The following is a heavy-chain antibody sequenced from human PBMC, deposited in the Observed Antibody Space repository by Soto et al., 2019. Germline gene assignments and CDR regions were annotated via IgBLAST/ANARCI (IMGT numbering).Heavy chain of an antibody. Sequence: SETLSLTCAVSGGSISSSNWWSWVRQPPGKGLEWIGEIYHSGSTNYNPSLKSRVTISVDKSKNQFSLKLSSVTAADTAVYYCARGVVAGPDYYYYYGMDVWGQGTTVTVS. V-gene: IGHV4-4*02. CDR3: ARGVVAGPDYYYYYGMDV. D-gene: IGHD2-15*01. CDR1: GGSISSSNW. J-gene: IGHJ6*02. CDR2: IYHSGST.